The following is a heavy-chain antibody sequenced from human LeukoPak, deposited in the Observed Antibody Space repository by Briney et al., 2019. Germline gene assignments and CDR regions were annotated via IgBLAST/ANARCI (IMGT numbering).Heavy chain of an antibody. CDR3: ARREISSGWYVGAFDI. Sequence: GGSLRLSCAASGFTFSSYEMNWVRQAPGKGLEWVSYISSSGSTIYYADSVKGRFTISRDNAKNSLYLQMNSLRAEDTAVYYCARREISSGWYVGAFDIWGQGTMVTVSS. V-gene: IGHV3-48*03. J-gene: IGHJ3*02. CDR1: GFTFSSYE. CDR2: ISSSGSTI. D-gene: IGHD6-19*01.